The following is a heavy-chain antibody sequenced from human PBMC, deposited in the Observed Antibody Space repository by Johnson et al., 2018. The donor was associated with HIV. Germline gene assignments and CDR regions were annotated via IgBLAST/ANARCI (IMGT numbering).Heavy chain of an antibody. CDR3: AAGGRTEAVA. D-gene: IGHD3-16*01. Sequence: VQLVESGGGLVQPGRSLRLSCAASGFNFRTYAMHWVRQAPGKGLAWVAVISYDGSNKYYADSVKGRFTISRDNAKKSLYLQMNSLRAEDTAVYYCAAGGRTEAVAWGQGTMVTVSS. CDR2: ISYDGSNK. CDR1: GFNFRTYA. J-gene: IGHJ3*01. V-gene: IGHV3-30*04.